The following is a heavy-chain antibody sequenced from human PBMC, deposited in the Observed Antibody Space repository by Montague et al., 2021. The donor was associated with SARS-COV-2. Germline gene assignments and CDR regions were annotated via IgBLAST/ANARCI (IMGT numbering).Heavy chain of an antibody. V-gene: IGHV4-4*07. CDR2: IYTSGTT. D-gene: IGHD3-10*01. Sequence: SETLSLTCTVSGGSISSYYWSWIRQPAGKGLEWIGRIYTSGTTNYNPSLKSRVTMSVDTSKNQFSLKLSSVTAADTAVYYCAGGSGMSNFYNSGMDVWGQGTTVTVSS. CDR3: AGGSGMSNFYNSGMDV. J-gene: IGHJ6*02. CDR1: GGSISSYY.